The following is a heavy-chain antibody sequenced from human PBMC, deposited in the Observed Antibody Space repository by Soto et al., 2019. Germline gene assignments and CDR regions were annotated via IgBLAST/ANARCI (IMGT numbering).Heavy chain of an antibody. V-gene: IGHV4-39*01. J-gene: IGHJ4*02. D-gene: IGHD4-17*01. CDR1: GGSISSSSYY. Sequence: QLQLQESGPGLVKPSETLSLTCTVSGGSISSSSYYWGWIRQPPGKGLEWIGSIYYSGSTYYNPSLKSRVTISVDTSKHQFSLKLSSVTAADTAVYYCARLSSYGDYYFDYWGQGTLVTVSS. CDR3: ARLSSYGDYYFDY. CDR2: IYYSGST.